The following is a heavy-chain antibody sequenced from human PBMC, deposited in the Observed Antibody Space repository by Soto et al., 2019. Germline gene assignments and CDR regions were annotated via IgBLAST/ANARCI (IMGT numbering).Heavy chain of an antibody. Sequence: EVQLVESGGGFVQPGGSLRLSCAASGFTFSNYWMSWVRQAPGKGLEWVTNIKVDGSEKYYVDSVKGRFTISRDNAKNSLYLQMNSLGAEDTAVYYCAGVAVRGQGTLVTVSS. D-gene: IGHD6-19*01. CDR1: GFTFSNYW. J-gene: IGHJ4*02. CDR3: AGVAV. CDR2: IKVDGSEK. V-gene: IGHV3-7*05.